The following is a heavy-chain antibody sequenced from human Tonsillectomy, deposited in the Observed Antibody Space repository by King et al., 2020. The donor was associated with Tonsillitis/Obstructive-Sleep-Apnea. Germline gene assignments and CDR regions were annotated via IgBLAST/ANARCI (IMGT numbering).Heavy chain of an antibody. CDR1: GGTINSYG. Sequence: VQLVESGAEVKKPGSSVKVPCKASGGTINSYGISWVRQAPGQGLEWMGRIIPMLDIRNYAQKFQGRVTFTADTSTSTAYLELSSLRTEDTAVYYCATSTAGVAAAGGFDFWGQGTIVTVSS. CDR3: ATSTAGVAAAGGFDF. D-gene: IGHD6-13*01. CDR2: IIPMLDIR. J-gene: IGHJ3*01. V-gene: IGHV1-69*09.